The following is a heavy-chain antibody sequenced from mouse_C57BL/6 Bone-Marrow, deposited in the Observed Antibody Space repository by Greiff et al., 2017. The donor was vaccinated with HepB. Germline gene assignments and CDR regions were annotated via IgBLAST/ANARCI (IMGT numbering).Heavy chain of an antibody. CDR1: GFTFSSYA. J-gene: IGHJ3*01. CDR3: AREGDYSWFAY. CDR2: ISDGGSYT. D-gene: IGHD1-1*01. Sequence: EVQRVEPGGGLVKPGGSLKLSCAASGFTFSSYAMSWVRQTPEKRLEWVATISDGGSYTYYPDNVKGRFTISRDNAKNNLYLQMSHLKSEDTAMYYCAREGDYSWFAYWGQGTLVTVSA. V-gene: IGHV5-4*01.